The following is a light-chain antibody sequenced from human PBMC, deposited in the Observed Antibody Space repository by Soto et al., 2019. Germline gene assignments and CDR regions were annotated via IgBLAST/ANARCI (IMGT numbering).Light chain of an antibody. J-gene: IGLJ6*01. CDR2: EVR. V-gene: IGLV2-14*01. CDR3: TSYTPTGALV. CDR1: NTDVGGYNY. Sequence: QSVLTQPASVSGSPGQSITVSCTGTNTDVGGYNYVSWYQHRPGKAPRLMIYEVRNRLSGVSNRFSGSKSGNTASLTISGLQSEDEADYYCTSYTPTGALVFGSGTKVPVL.